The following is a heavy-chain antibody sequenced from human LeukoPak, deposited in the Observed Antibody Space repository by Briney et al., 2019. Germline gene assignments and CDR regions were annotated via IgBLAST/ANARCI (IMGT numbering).Heavy chain of an antibody. V-gene: IGHV4-34*01. J-gene: IGHJ6*03. CDR1: GGSFSGYY. CDR3: AKAGYDILTGYSPWDYYYYMDV. CDR2: INHSGST. D-gene: IGHD3-9*01. Sequence: SETLSLTCAVYGGSFSGYYWSWIRQPPGKGLEWIGEINHSGSTNYNPSLKSRVTISVDTSKNQFSLKLSSVTAADTAVYYCAKAGYDILTGYSPWDYYYYMDVWGKGTTVTVSS.